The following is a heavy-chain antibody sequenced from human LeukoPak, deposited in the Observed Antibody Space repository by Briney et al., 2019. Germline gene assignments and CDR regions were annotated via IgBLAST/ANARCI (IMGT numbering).Heavy chain of an antibody. CDR2: IYPGDSAT. CDR1: GYSFTSYW. V-gene: IGHV5-51*01. D-gene: IGHD3-10*01. Sequence: GESLKISCKGSGYSFTSYWIGWVRQMPGKGLEWMGIIYPGDSATRYSPSFQGQVTISADKSISTAYLQWSSLKASDTAMYYCARHSYGSGSYYKPYYYYGMDVWGQGTTVTVSS. CDR3: ARHSYGSGSYYKPYYYYGMDV. J-gene: IGHJ6*02.